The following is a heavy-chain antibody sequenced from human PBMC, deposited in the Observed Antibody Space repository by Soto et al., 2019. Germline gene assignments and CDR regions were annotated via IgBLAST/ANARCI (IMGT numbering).Heavy chain of an antibody. D-gene: IGHD2-2*01. J-gene: IGHJ4*02. CDR3: ARVVTADIVVVPAAMFDY. V-gene: IGHV3-7*01. CDR2: IKQDGSEK. CDR1: GFTFSSYW. Sequence: GGSLRLSCAASGFTFSSYWMSWVRQAPGKGLEWVANIKQDGSEKYYVDSVKGRFTISRDNAKNSLYLQMNSLRAEDTAVYYCARVVTADIVVVPAAMFDYWGQGTLVTVSS.